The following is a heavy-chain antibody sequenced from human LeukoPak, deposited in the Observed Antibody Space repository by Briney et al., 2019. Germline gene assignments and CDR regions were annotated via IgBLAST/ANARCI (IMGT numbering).Heavy chain of an antibody. CDR3: TRDFGRLPHCYGGCKGN. CDR1: GFSFSSHW. V-gene: IGHV3-7*01. Sequence: GGPLSLPCGPSGFSFSSHWMSWLRGAPGGGRVGVANKKEDGSQQYYVDSVRGRFAISRDNAKNSLYLEMNSLRVEDTAVYYCTRDFGRLPHCYGGCKGNWGQGTLLTVSS. CDR2: KKEDGSQQ. J-gene: IGHJ4*02. D-gene: IGHD2-21*02.